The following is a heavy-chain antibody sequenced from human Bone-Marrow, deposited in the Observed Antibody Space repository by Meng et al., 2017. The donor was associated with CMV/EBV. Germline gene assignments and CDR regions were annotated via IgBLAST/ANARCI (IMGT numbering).Heavy chain of an antibody. CDR2: INWNGGST. D-gene: IGHD5-12*01. V-gene: IGHV3-20*04. Sequence: GESLKISCVASGFRFDHYGMTWVRQAPGKGLEWVSGINWNGGSTGYADSVRGRFIISRDNVRKSLYLQMNSLRAGDTAVYYCAKVQWLPMFQNYYHYFGMAVWGQGTTVPVSS. CDR1: GFRFDHYG. J-gene: IGHJ6*02. CDR3: AKVQWLPMFQNYYHYFGMAV.